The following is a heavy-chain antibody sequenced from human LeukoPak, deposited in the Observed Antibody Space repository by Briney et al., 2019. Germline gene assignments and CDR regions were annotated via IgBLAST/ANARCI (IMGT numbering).Heavy chain of an antibody. D-gene: IGHD3-9*01. CDR2: IYYSGST. CDR3: ARLILTGYAIDY. CDR1: GGSISSYY. V-gene: IGHV4-39*01. Sequence: SETLSLTCTVSGGSISSYYWGWIRQPPGKGLEWIGSIYYSGSTYYNPSLKSRVTISVDTSKNQFSLKLSSVTAANTAVYYCARLILTGYAIDYWGQGTLVTVSS. J-gene: IGHJ4*02.